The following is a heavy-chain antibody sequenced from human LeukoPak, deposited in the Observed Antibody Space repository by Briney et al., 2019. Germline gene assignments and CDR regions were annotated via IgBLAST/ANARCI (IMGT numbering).Heavy chain of an antibody. CDR3: ARVVGATEGSLFDY. V-gene: IGHV3-21*01. Sequence: PGGSLRLSCAASGFTFSSYSMNWVRQAPGKGLEWVSSISSSSSYIYYADSVKGRFTISRDNAKNSLYLQMNSLRAEDTAVYYCARVVGATEGSLFDYWGQGTLVTVSS. CDR1: GFTFSSYS. CDR2: ISSSSSYI. J-gene: IGHJ4*02. D-gene: IGHD1-26*01.